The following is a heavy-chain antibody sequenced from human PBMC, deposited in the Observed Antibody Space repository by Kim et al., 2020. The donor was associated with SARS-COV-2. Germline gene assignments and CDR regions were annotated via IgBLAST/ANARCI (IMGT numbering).Heavy chain of an antibody. CDR1: GFTFNNAW. J-gene: IGHJ4*02. CDR2: VKSKTDGGTI. CDR3: STGTSVGG. Sequence: GGSLRLSCAASGFTFNNAWMSWVRQAPGKGLEWVAGVKSKTDGGTIEYAAPVKGSFTISREDTKNTVYLQMNSLKNEDTAVYYCSTGTSVGGWGQGTLVTVSS. V-gene: IGHV3-15*01. D-gene: IGHD1-26*01.